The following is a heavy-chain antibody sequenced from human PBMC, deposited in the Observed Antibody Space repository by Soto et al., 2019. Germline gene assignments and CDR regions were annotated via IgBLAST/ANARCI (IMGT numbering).Heavy chain of an antibody. CDR1: GYTFTDYY. J-gene: IGHJ5*02. D-gene: IGHD2-8*02. CDR3: ARDGGVKARFDP. V-gene: IGHV1-2*02. Sequence: ASVKVSCKASGYTFTDYYMHWVRQAPGQGLEWMGWINPKTGGTNYVQKFQGRVTMTRDTSITTAYMELRSLRSDDTAVYYCARDGGVKARFDPWGQGTLVTVAS. CDR2: INPKTGGT.